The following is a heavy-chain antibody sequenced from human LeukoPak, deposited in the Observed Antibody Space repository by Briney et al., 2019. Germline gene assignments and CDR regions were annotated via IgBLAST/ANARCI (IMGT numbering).Heavy chain of an antibody. J-gene: IGHJ4*02. CDR2: INWNGGST. D-gene: IGHD3-10*01. Sequence: GGSLRLSCAASGFTFDDYGMSWVRQAPGKGLEWVSGINWNGGSTGYADSVKGRFTISRDNAKNSLYLQMNSLRAEDTALYYFARGSRITMVRGVIIGNIYYFDYWGQGTLVTVSS. CDR1: GFTFDDYG. CDR3: ARGSRITMVRGVIIGNIYYFDY. V-gene: IGHV3-20*04.